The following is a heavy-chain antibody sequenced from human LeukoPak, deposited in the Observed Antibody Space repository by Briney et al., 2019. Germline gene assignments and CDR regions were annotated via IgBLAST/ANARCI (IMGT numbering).Heavy chain of an antibody. V-gene: IGHV3-23*01. CDR1: GFTFSSYA. CDR2: ISGSGGNT. Sequence: PGGSLRLSCAASGFTFSSYAMSWVRQAPGKGLEWVSAISGSGGNTYYADSVKGRFAISRDNSKNTLYLQMNSLRAEDTAVYYCAKEGCSSTSCYYYYYYMDAWGKGTTVIVSS. J-gene: IGHJ6*03. D-gene: IGHD2-2*01. CDR3: AKEGCSSTSCYYYYYYMDA.